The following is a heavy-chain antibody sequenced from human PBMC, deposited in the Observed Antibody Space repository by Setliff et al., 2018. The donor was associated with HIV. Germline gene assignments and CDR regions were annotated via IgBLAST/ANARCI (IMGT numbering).Heavy chain of an antibody. J-gene: IGHJ5*02. V-gene: IGHV1-69*05. CDR3: ARDFGGYCSSMSCPGLFDP. CDR1: GGTFSNYG. D-gene: IGHD2-2*01. Sequence: SVKVSCKASGGTFSNYGMSWVRQAPGQGLEWMGGIIPISGTANYSQKFQGRVTITTDESTSTAYMELSGLRSEDTAVYYCARDFGGYCSSMSCPGLFDPWGQGTLVTVS. CDR2: IIPISGTA.